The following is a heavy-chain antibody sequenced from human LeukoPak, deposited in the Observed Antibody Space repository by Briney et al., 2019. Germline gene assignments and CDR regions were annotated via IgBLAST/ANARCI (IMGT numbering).Heavy chain of an antibody. CDR3: ATMSGFDY. D-gene: IGHD3-10*02. J-gene: IGHJ4*01. V-gene: IGHV3-21*01. Sequence: GGSLRLSCAASGFTFSSNYMNWGRQAPGKGLEWVSSISASGRSIYYADSVKGRFTTSRDNAKNSLYLQMNNLRAEDTAVYYCATMSGFDYWGQGTLVTVSS. CDR2: ISASGRSI. CDR1: GFTFSSNY.